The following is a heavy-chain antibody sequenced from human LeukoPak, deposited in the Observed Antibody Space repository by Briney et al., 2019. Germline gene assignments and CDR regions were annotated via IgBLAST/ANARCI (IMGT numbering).Heavy chain of an antibody. Sequence: GGSLRLSCAASGFTFSDYYMSWIRQAPGKGLEWVSGISPSGGITYYTDSVKGRFTISRDNSKNTVSLQMNSLRGEDTAVYYCAKDDAWGRYKDWGQGTLVTVSS. J-gene: IGHJ1*01. D-gene: IGHD3-16*01. CDR3: AKDDAWGRYKD. CDR1: GFTFSDYY. V-gene: IGHV3-23*01. CDR2: ISPSGGIT.